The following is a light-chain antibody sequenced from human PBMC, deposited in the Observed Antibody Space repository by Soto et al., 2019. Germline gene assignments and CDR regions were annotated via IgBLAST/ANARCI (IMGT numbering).Light chain of an antibody. CDR2: DNN. J-gene: IGLJ2*01. V-gene: IGLV1-51*01. Sequence: QSVLTQPPSVSAAPGQKVTISCSGSSSNIGNNYVSWYQQLPGTAPKLLIYDNNERPSGIPDRFPGSKSGTSATLGITGLQTGDEADYYCATWDGSLSAGVFGGGTKLTVL. CDR3: ATWDGSLSAGV. CDR1: SSNIGNNY.